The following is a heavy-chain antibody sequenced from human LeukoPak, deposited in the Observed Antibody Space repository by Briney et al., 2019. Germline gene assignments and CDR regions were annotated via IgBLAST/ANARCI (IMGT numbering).Heavy chain of an antibody. CDR1: GYTFTGYY. D-gene: IGHD3-22*01. V-gene: IGHV1-2*02. CDR3: ARGARSDSSGPFDY. Sequence: ASVKVSCKASGYTFTGYYMHWVRQAPGQGLEWMRWINPNSGGTNYAQKFQGRVTMTRDTSISTAYMELSRLRSDDTAVYYCARGARSDSSGPFDYWGQGTLVTVSS. J-gene: IGHJ4*02. CDR2: INPNSGGT.